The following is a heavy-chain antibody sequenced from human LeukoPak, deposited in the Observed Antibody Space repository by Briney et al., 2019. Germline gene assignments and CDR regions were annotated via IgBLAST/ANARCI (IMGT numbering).Heavy chain of an antibody. V-gene: IGHV3-33*01. CDR2: ITSDGSIQ. D-gene: IGHD5-12*01. J-gene: IGHJ4*02. Sequence: GGSLRLSCVTSGFIYSSYGMHWARQAPGKGLQWVARITSDGSIQQYADSVRGRFTISRDSSKNTLYLQMNSLGADDTAMCSCAREGGGYEIDYWGQGTLVIVSS. CDR1: GFIYSSYG. CDR3: AREGGGYEIDY.